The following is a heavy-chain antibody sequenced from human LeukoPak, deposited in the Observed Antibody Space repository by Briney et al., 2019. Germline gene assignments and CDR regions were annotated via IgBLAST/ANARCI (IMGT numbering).Heavy chain of an antibody. J-gene: IGHJ4*02. CDR2: ISSSSSYI. V-gene: IGHV3-21*01. CDR3: ARVMTTVTTPLDY. D-gene: IGHD4-17*01. Sequence: GGSLRLSCAASGFTFRSYSMNWVRQAPGKGLEWVSSISSSSSYIYYADSVKGRFTISRDNAKNSLYLQMNSLRAEDTAVYYCARVMTTVTTPLDYWGQGTLVTVSS. CDR1: GFTFRSYS.